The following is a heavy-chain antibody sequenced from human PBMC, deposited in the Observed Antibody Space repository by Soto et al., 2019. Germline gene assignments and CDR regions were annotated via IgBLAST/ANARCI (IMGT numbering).Heavy chain of an antibody. Sequence: QITLKESGPTLVKPTQTLTLTCTFSGFSLNTTAVGVGWIRQPPGKSLEWLALIYWDNDKRYNPALKTRLTITKDTSKNHGVLKMTNMDPVDTATYFCAHREGDDYVWGSDKDAFDIWGQGTIVTVSS. J-gene: IGHJ3*02. CDR1: GFSLNTTAVG. CDR3: AHREGDDYVWGSDKDAFDI. CDR2: IYWDNDK. V-gene: IGHV2-5*02. D-gene: IGHD3-16*01.